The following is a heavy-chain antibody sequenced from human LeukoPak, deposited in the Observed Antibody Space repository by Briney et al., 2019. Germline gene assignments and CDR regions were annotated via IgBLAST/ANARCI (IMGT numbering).Heavy chain of an antibody. Sequence: SVKVSCKASGGTFSSYAISWVRQAPGQGLEWMGRIMPILGIANYAQKFQGRVTITADKSTSTAYMELSSLRSEDTAVYYCARRPMTTVTTGFDYWGQGTLVTVSS. V-gene: IGHV1-69*04. J-gene: IGHJ4*02. CDR2: IMPILGIA. CDR1: GGTFSSYA. D-gene: IGHD4-17*01. CDR3: ARRPMTTVTTGFDY.